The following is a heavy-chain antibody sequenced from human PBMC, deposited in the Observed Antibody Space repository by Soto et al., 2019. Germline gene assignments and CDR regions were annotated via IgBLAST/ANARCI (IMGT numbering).Heavy chain of an antibody. D-gene: IGHD6-19*01. CDR2: MNPNSGNT. V-gene: IGHV1-8*01. CDR3: ARERGASSPFDY. CDR1: GYTFTSYD. Sequence: QVQLVQSGAEVKKPGASVKVSCKASGYTFTSYDINWVRQATGQGLEWMGWMNPNSGNTGYAQKFHGRVTMTRNTSISQAYRELSSLRSEETAVYYCARERGASSPFDYGGQGTLVTVAS. J-gene: IGHJ4*02.